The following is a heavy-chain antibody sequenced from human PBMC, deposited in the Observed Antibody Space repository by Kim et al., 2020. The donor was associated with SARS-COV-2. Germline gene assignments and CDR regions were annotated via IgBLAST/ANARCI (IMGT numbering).Heavy chain of an antibody. J-gene: IGHJ4*02. CDR3: ARGGVAARRFDY. Sequence: GGSLRLSCAASGFTFSSYAVSWVRQAPGKGLQWVSDISGNGATTFCADSVKGRFIISRDNSKNTLYLQMNSLRVDDTAVYYCARGGVAARRFDYWGQGTLVTVSS. CDR1: GFTFSSYA. D-gene: IGHD3-10*01. V-gene: IGHV3-23*01. CDR2: ISGNGATT.